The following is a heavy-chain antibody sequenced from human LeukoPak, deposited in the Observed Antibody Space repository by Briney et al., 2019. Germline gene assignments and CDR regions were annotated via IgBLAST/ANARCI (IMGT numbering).Heavy chain of an antibody. V-gene: IGHV4-30-4*01. J-gene: IGHJ5*02. Sequence: SETLSLTCTVSGVSISSGDYYWSWIRQPPGKGLEWIGYMYYSGSTYYNPSLKSRVTISLDTSKNQFSLKLSAVTAADTAVYYCPTPYYYDSRIDPWGRGPLVTVSS. CDR2: MYYSGST. D-gene: IGHD3-22*01. CDR3: PTPYYYDSRIDP. CDR1: GVSISSGDYY.